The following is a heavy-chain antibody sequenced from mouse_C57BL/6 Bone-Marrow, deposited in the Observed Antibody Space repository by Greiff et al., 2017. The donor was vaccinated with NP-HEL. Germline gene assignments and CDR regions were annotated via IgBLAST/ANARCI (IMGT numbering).Heavy chain of an antibody. D-gene: IGHD1-1*01. Sequence: QVQLQQPGAELVRPGSSVKLSCKASGYTFTSYWMHWVKQRPIQGLEWIGNIDPSDSETHYNQKFKDKATLTVDKSSSTAYMQLSSLTSEDFAVYYCARSSPVVPDWYFDVWGTGTTVTVSS. CDR2: IDPSDSET. J-gene: IGHJ1*03. CDR3: ARSSPVVPDWYFDV. V-gene: IGHV1-52*01. CDR1: GYTFTSYW.